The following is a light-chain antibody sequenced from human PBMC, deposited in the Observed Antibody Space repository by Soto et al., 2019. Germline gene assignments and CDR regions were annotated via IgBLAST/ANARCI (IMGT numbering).Light chain of an antibody. CDR1: SSDVGGYNY. V-gene: IGLV2-14*01. CDR2: DVS. CDR3: SSYTISSTLYV. J-gene: IGLJ1*01. Sequence: QSALTQPASVSESPGPSLTISCTGTSSDVGGYNYFSWYHQLRGKSPKLMIYDVSTRPSVVSNRFSGAKTGNTASLTISGLPAEDEAHYNSSSYTISSTLYVVVTGTKVTVL.